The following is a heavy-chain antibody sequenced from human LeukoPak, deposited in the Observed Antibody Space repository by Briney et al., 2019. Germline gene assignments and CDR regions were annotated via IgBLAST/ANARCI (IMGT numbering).Heavy chain of an antibody. Sequence: SETLSLTCTVSGGPISSYYWSWIRQPPGKGLEWIGYIYYSGSTNYNPSLKSRVTISVDTSKNQFSLKLSSVTAADTAVYYCARDGLYSPLGYWGQGTLVTVSS. D-gene: IGHD5-18*01. CDR3: ARDGLYSPLGY. J-gene: IGHJ4*02. CDR1: GGPISSYY. CDR2: IYYSGST. V-gene: IGHV4-59*01.